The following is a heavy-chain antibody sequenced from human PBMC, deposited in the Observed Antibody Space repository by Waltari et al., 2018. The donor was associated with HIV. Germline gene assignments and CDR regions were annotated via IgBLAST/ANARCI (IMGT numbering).Heavy chain of an antibody. D-gene: IGHD3-22*01. J-gene: IGHJ3*01. CDR1: GFLFEYKW. V-gene: IGHV3-7*03. CDR2: MNQDSTEE. CDR3: ARGAVYSNGPNDAFDV. Sequence: SGGQVVRPGGSLRLSCFASGFLFEYKWLCWVRQVPGEGLQWLANMNQDSTEENDADFLKGRFTVSRDNGKKALYLQMERLKVDDTAIYFCARGAVYSNGPNDAFDVWGRGTMITVSS.